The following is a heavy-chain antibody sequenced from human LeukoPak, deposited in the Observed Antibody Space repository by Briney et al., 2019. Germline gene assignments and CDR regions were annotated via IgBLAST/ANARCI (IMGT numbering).Heavy chain of an antibody. Sequence: PSETLSLTCSVSGGSISSSDSYWGWIRQPPGKGLEWIGYIYTSGGTNYNPSLKSRVTISVDTSKNQFSLKLSSVTAADTAVYYCARRGGGYCSSTSCSSSYYYYMDVWGKGTTVTVSS. CDR2: IYTSGGT. V-gene: IGHV4-4*09. CDR3: ARRGGGYCSSTSCSSSYYYYMDV. D-gene: IGHD2-2*01. J-gene: IGHJ6*03. CDR1: GGSISSSDSY.